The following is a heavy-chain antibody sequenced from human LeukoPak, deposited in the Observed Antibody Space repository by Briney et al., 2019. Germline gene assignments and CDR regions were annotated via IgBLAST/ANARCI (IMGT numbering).Heavy chain of an antibody. V-gene: IGHV4-61*02. CDR2: IYTSGST. Sequence: PSQTLSLTCTVSGGSISSGSYYWSWIRQPAGKGLEWIGRIYTSGSTNYNPSLKSRVTISVDTSKNQFSLKLSSVTAADTAVYYCARGGYDFWSGYYVPWFDPWGQGTLVTVSS. D-gene: IGHD3-3*01. CDR3: ARGGYDFWSGYYVPWFDP. CDR1: GGSISSGSYY. J-gene: IGHJ5*02.